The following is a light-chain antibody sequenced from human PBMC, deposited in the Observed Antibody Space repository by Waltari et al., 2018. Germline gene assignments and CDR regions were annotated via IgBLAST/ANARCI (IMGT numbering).Light chain of an antibody. CDR1: QSVNNNY. V-gene: IGKV3-20*01. Sequence: EIVLTQSPGTLSLSPGERATLSCRASQSVNNNYLAWYQHKPGQAPRLLIYGASSRATGIPDRFSGSGSGTDFTLTISRLDPEDFALYFCQQYGRTPRTFGQGTTVEIK. J-gene: IGKJ1*01. CDR3: QQYGRTPRT. CDR2: GAS.